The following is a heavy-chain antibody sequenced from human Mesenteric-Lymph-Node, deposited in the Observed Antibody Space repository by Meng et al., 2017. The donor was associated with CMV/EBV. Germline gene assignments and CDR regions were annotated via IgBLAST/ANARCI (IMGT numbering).Heavy chain of an antibody. Sequence: SETLSLTCTVSGGSISSYYWSWIRQPPGKGLEWIGYIYYSGSTNYNPSLKSRVTISVDTSKNQFSLKLSSVTAADTAVYYCAREVQGGAFDIWGQGTMVTVSS. CDR3: AREVQGGAFDI. V-gene: IGHV4-59*01. CDR2: IYYSGST. D-gene: IGHD3-16*01. J-gene: IGHJ3*02. CDR1: GGSISSYY.